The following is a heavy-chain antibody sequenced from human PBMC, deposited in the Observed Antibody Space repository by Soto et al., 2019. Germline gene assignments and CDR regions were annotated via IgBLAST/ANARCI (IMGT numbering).Heavy chain of an antibody. V-gene: IGHV3-48*01. D-gene: IGHD5-12*01. J-gene: IGHJ4*02. Sequence: GGSLRLSCAASGFTFSSYSMNWVRQAPGKGLEWVSYISSSSSTIYYADSVKGRFTISRDNSKNTLYLQMNSLRAEDTAVYYCAKDLGYSGYFDYWGQGTLVTVSS. CDR2: ISSSSSTI. CDR3: AKDLGYSGYFDY. CDR1: GFTFSSYS.